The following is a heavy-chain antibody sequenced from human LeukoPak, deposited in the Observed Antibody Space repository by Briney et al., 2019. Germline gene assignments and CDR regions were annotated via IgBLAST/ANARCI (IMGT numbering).Heavy chain of an antibody. CDR3: ARAYDILTGYSFYYYYMDV. Sequence: GGSLRLSCAASGFTFSSYAMHWVRQAPGKGLEYVSAISSNGGSTYYANSVKGRFTISRDNSKNTLYLQMGSLRAEDTAVYYCARAYDILTGYSFYYYYMDVWGKGTTVTVSS. V-gene: IGHV3-64*01. D-gene: IGHD3-9*01. CDR2: ISSNGGST. CDR1: GFTFSSYA. J-gene: IGHJ6*03.